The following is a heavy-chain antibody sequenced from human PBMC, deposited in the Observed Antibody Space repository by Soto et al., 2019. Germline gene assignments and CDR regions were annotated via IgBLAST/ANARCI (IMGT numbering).Heavy chain of an antibody. V-gene: IGHV2-5*02. CDR1: GFSLSTTGVA. Sequence: QITLKESGPTLVRPTQTLTLTCTFSGFSLSTTGVAVAWIRQPPGEALEWLALIYWDDDKRYNSSLKSRLTITKETSRDQVVLAMTKMEPMDTATYFCAHSQRGPRDFWGPGILVTVSS. CDR3: AHSQRGPRDF. D-gene: IGHD5-12*01. CDR2: IYWDDDK. J-gene: IGHJ4*02.